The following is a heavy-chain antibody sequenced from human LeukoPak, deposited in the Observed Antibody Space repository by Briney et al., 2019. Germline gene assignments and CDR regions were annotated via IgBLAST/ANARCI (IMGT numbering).Heavy chain of an antibody. D-gene: IGHD3-22*01. V-gene: IGHV1-2*02. J-gene: IGHJ4*02. Sequence: ASVKVSCKASGYTFTGYYMHWVRQAPGQGLEWMGWINPNSGGTNYAQKFQGRVTMTRDTSISTAYMELSRLRSDDTAVYYCARDSSGYYIVEIGYWGQGTLVTVSS. CDR3: ARDSSGYYIVEIGY. CDR2: INPNSGGT. CDR1: GYTFTGYY.